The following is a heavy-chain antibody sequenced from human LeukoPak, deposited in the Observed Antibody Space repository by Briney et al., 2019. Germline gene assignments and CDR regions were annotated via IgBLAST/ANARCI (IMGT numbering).Heavy chain of an antibody. V-gene: IGHV3-33*01. J-gene: IGHJ3*02. CDR3: ARDVPAYYYDSSGYTDAFDI. Sequence: GRSLRLSCAASGFTFSSYGMHWVRQAPGKGLEWVAVIWYDGSNKYYADSVKGRFTISRDNSKNTLYLQMNSLRAEDTAVYYCARDVPAYYYDSSGYTDAFDICGQGTMVTVSS. CDR2: IWYDGSNK. D-gene: IGHD3-22*01. CDR1: GFTFSSYG.